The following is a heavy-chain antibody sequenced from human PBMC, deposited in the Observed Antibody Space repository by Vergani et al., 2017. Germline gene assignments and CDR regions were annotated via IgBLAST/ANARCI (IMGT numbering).Heavy chain of an antibody. D-gene: IGHD1-26*01. Sequence: QVQLQESGPGLVKPSQTLSLTCTVSGGSISSDNYYWSWIRQPPGKGLEWIGYIYYSGFTYYTPSLKSRVSISVDTSKNQFSLKLSSVTAADTAVYYCARYSGGDSEYFQHWGQGTLVTVSS. J-gene: IGHJ1*01. CDR2: IYYSGFT. CDR3: ARYSGGDSEYFQH. V-gene: IGHV4-30-4*01. CDR1: GGSISSDNYY.